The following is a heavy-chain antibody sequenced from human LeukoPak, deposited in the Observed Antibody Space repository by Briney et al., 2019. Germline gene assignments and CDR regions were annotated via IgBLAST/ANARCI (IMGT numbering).Heavy chain of an antibody. J-gene: IGHJ4*02. Sequence: GRSLRLSCAASGFTLSAYGMHWVRQAPGKGLEWVAIISYDGSNKYYPDSVKGRFTISRDDSKNTLYLQMNSLRTEDTAVYYCAKELTRPNRPVAGLNYWGQGTLVTVSS. V-gene: IGHV3-30*18. CDR2: ISYDGSNK. CDR3: AKELTRPNRPVAGLNY. D-gene: IGHD6-19*01. CDR1: GFTLSAYG.